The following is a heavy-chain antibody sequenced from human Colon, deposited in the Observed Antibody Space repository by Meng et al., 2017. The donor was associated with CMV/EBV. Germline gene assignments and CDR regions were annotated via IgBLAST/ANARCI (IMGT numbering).Heavy chain of an antibody. CDR3: ARGWFGELWGY. V-gene: IGHV3-21*01. D-gene: IGHD3-10*01. J-gene: IGHJ4*02. Sequence: SCAGSGFTVRPCSMSWVRKATGMGLESVSSISSSNAYISYADSVKGRVTSSRDNAKNSLYLQMNSLRAEDMALYYCARGWFGELWGYWGQGTLVTVSS. CDR2: ISSSNAYI. CDR1: GFTVRPCS.